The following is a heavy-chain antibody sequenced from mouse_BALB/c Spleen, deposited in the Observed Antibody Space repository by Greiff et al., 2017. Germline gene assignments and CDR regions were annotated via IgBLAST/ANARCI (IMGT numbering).Heavy chain of an antibody. V-gene: IGHV6-6*02. CDR2: IRLKSNNYAT. CDR1: GFTFSNYW. J-gene: IGHJ2*01. CDR3: TSYYGYFDY. D-gene: IGHD1-1*01. Sequence: EVQVVESGGGLVQPGGSMKLSCVASGFTFSNYWMNWVRQSPEKGLEWVAEIRLKSNNYATHYAESVKGRFTISRDDSKSSVYLQMNNLRAEDTGIYYCTSYYGYFDYWGQGTTLTVSS.